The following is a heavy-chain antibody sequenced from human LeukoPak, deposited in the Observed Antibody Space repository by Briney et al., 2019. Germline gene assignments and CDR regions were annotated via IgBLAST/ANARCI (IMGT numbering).Heavy chain of an antibody. CDR3: AKDRLYSSGWYSSWFDP. V-gene: IGHV3-23*01. CDR1: GFTFSSYA. Sequence: GGSLRLSCAASGFTFSSYAMSWVRQAPGKGLEWVSAISGSSGSTYYADSVKGRFTISRDNSKNTLYLQMNSLRAEDTAVYYCAKDRLYSSGWYSSWFDPWGQGTLVTVSS. J-gene: IGHJ5*02. CDR2: ISGSSGST. D-gene: IGHD6-19*01.